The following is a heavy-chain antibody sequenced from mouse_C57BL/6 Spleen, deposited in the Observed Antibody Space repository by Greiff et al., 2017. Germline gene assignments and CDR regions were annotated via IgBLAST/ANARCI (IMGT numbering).Heavy chain of an antibody. J-gene: IGHJ3*01. V-gene: IGHV1-81*01. CDR3: AREETFAY. CDR2: IYPRSGNT. CDR1: GYTFTSYG. Sequence: VKVVESGAELARPGALVKLSCKASGYTFTSYGISWVKQRTGQGLEWIGEIYPRSGNTYYNEKFKGKATLTADKSSSTAYMELRSLTSEDSAVYVCAREETFAYWGQGTLVTVSA.